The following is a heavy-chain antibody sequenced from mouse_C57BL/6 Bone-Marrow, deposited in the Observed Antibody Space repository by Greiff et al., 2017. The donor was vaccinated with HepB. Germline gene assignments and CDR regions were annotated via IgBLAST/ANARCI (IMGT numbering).Heavy chain of an antibody. Sequence: QVQLQQPGAELVKPGASVQLSCKASGYTFTSYWMHWVKQRPGQGLEWIGMIHPNRGSTNYNEKFKSKDTLTVDKSSSTAYMQLSSLTSEDSAVYYCARRTIYYDFDDWGQGTTLTVSS. J-gene: IGHJ2*01. V-gene: IGHV1-64*01. D-gene: IGHD2-4*01. CDR1: GYTFTSYW. CDR2: IHPNRGST. CDR3: ARRTIYYDFDD.